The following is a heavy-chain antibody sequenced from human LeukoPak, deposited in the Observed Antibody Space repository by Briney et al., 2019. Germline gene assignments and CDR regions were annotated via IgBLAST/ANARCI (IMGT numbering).Heavy chain of an antibody. Sequence: GGSLRLSCSASGFTFIDYDMNWVRKAPGKGLEWVSSISGLSTHIYYGDSVKVRFSISRDNAKNSVYLQMNSLGVEDTAIYYCGRAFPPLRTSSAGDLWGQGILVTVSS. D-gene: IGHD3-16*01. CDR1: GFTFIDYD. J-gene: IGHJ4*02. CDR2: ISGLSTHI. V-gene: IGHV3-69-1*02. CDR3: GRAFPPLRTSSAGDL.